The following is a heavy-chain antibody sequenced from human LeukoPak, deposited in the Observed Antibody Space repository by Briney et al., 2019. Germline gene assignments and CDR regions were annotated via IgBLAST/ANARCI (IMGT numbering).Heavy chain of an antibody. D-gene: IGHD3-16*01. CDR1: GFTFSSYS. V-gene: IGHV3-21*01. J-gene: IGHJ4*02. CDR3: ARSDYVWGSSDY. CDR2: ISSSSSYI. Sequence: GGSLRLSCAASGFTFSSYSMNWVRQAPGKGLEWVSSISSSSSYIYYADSVKGRFTISRDNAKNSLYLQMNSLRAEDTAVYYCARSDYVWGSSDYWGQGTLVTVSS.